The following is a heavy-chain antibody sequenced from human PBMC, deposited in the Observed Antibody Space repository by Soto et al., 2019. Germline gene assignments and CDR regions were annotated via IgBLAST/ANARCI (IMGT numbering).Heavy chain of an antibody. Sequence: GXSVNFSCKASVYTFTGYYMPWVRQAPGQGLEWMGWINPNSGGTNYAQKFQGWVTMTRDTSISTAYMELSRLRSDDTAVYYCARSRARGYSYLGVWGQGTTVTVSS. CDR3: ARSRARGYSYLGV. CDR1: VYTFTGYY. J-gene: IGHJ6*02. D-gene: IGHD5-18*01. CDR2: INPNSGGT. V-gene: IGHV1-2*04.